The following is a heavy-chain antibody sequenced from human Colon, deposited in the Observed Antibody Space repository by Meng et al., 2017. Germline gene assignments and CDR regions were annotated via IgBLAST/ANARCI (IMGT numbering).Heavy chain of an antibody. J-gene: IGHJ4*02. CDR3: ARKRTSPGTLGFDY. D-gene: IGHD6-13*01. CDR2: IYPSGRT. CDR1: GDSISSGNG. V-gene: IGHV4-4*02. Sequence: RRAPGPGLGKPSGTLSLPCAVSGDSISSGNGWTWVRQPPGKGLEWIGEIYPSGRTSSNPSLQGRVTILLDKSKNQFSLELNSVTAADTAIYFCARKRTSPGTLGFDYWGQGTLVTVSS.